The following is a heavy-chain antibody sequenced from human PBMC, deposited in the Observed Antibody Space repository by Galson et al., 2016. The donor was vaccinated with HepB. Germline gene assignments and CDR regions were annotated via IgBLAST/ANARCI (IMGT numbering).Heavy chain of an antibody. CDR2: ISRTGETF. CDR3: ARDRRHNYAFFDS. D-gene: IGHD3-16*01. CDR1: GFSFSSYN. J-gene: IGHJ4*02. V-gene: IGHV3-48*02. Sequence: SLRLSCAASGFSFSSYNMDWVRRAPGKGLEWVSYISRTGETFYYADSVKGRFTISRDNAKNLLYLQMSSLRDEDTAVYYCARDRRHNYAFFDSWGQGTPITVSP.